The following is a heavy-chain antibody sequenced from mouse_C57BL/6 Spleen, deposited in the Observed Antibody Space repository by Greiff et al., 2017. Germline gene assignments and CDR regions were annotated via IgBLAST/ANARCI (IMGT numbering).Heavy chain of an antibody. D-gene: IGHD2-1*01. J-gene: IGHJ4*01. Sequence: VQLQQSGPELVKPGASVKISCKASGYTFTDYYMNWVKQSHGQSLEWIGDINPNNGGTSYNQKFKGKATLTVDKSSSTAYMELRSLTSEDAAVYYCAIYYGNYEDYAMDYWGQGTSVTVSS. CDR3: AIYYGNYEDYAMDY. CDR1: GYTFTDYY. V-gene: IGHV1-26*01. CDR2: INPNNGGT.